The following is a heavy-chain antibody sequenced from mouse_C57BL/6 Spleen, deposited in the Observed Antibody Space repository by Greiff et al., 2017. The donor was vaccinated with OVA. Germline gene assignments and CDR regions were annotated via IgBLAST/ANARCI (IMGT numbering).Heavy chain of an antibody. CDR1: GYTFTDYY. J-gene: IGHJ2*01. V-gene: IGHV1-76*01. Sequence: QVQLQQSGAELVRPGASVKLSCKASGYTFTDYYINWVKQRPGQGLEWIARIYPGSGNTYYNEKFKGKATLTAEKSSSTAYMQLSSLTSEDSAVYFCAREVGLRPFDYWGQGTTLTVSS. CDR2: IYPGSGNT. D-gene: IGHD2-4*01. CDR3: AREVGLRPFDY.